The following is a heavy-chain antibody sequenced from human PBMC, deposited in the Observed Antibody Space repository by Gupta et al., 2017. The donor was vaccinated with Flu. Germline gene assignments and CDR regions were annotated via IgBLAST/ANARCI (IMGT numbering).Heavy chain of an antibody. CDR1: GFTFSNFW. J-gene: IGHJ4*02. Sequence: EVQLVESGGGLVQPGESLRLSCAASGFTFSNFWMSWVRQAPGKGLEWVANIKQDGSERYYVGSVKGRFTISRDNAKDSLYLQMNSLKAEDTAVYYCARQTAFDYWGQGILVTVSS. V-gene: IGHV3-7*01. CDR3: ARQTAFDY. D-gene: IGHD2-21*02. CDR2: IKQDGSER.